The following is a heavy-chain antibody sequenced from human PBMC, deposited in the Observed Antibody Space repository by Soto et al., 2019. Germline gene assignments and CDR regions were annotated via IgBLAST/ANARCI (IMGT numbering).Heavy chain of an antibody. Sequence: QLQLQESGPGLVKPSETLSLTCTVSGGSISSSSYYWGWIRQPPGKGLEWIGSIYYSGSTYYNPSLESRATISVDTSKNQLSLKLSAGTAADTAVYYCARHSSCLRFFNWFDPWGQGTLVTVSS. CDR1: GGSISSSSYY. J-gene: IGHJ5*02. D-gene: IGHD2-15*01. V-gene: IGHV4-39*01. CDR3: ARHSSCLRFFNWFDP. CDR2: IYYSGST.